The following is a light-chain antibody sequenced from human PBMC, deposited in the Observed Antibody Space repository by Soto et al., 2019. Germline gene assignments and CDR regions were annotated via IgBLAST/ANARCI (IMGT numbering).Light chain of an antibody. CDR3: QQYYSNPRT. Sequence: DFVMTQSPDSLAVSLGERATINCKSSQSVLYSSNNKNYLAWYQQKPGQPPKLLIYWSSTRESGIPDRFSGSGSGTDFTLTISSLQAEDVANYYCQQYYSNPRTFGQGTKVEIK. CDR2: WSS. V-gene: IGKV4-1*01. CDR1: QSVLYSSNNKNY. J-gene: IGKJ1*01.